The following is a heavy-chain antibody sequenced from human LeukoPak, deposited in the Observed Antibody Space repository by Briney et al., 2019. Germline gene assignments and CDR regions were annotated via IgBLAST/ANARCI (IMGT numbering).Heavy chain of an antibody. CDR3: AKEITITRTLDY. J-gene: IGHJ4*02. D-gene: IGHD3-3*01. CDR2: IWYDGSNK. V-gene: IGHV3-33*06. Sequence: GGSQRLSCAASGFTFSSYGMHWVRQAPGKGLEWVAVIWYDGSNKYYADSVKGRFTISRDNSKNTLYLQMNSLRAEDTAVYYCAKEITITRTLDYWGQGTLVTVSS. CDR1: GFTFSSYG.